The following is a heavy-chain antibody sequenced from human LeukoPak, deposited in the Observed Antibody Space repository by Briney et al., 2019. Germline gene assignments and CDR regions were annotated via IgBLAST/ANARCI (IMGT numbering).Heavy chain of an antibody. CDR2: ISAYNGNT. CDR1: GYTFTSYG. CDR3: ARDQGYSSSWYLAGRTQNWFDP. J-gene: IGHJ5*02. V-gene: IGHV1-18*01. D-gene: IGHD6-13*01. Sequence: GASVKVSCKASGYTFTSYGISWVRQAPGQGLEWMGWISAYNGNTNYAQKLQGRVTMTTDTSTSTAYMELRSLRSDDTAVYYCARDQGYSSSWYLAGRTQNWFDPWGQGTLVTVSP.